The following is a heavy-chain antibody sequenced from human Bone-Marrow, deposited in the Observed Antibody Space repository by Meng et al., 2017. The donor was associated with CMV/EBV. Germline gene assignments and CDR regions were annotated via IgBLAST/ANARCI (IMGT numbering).Heavy chain of an antibody. CDR2: INSDGSHT. CDR1: GFTFSSFA. CDR3: AREARVVVPAASYYYGMDV. V-gene: IGHV3-74*01. Sequence: GESLKISCAASGFTFSSFAMNWVRQAPGKGLEWVSRINSDGSHTIYGDSVKGRFTISRDNAKNTLYLQMNSLRAEDTAVYYCAREARVVVPAASYYYGMDVWGQGTTVTVSS. D-gene: IGHD2-2*01. J-gene: IGHJ6*02.